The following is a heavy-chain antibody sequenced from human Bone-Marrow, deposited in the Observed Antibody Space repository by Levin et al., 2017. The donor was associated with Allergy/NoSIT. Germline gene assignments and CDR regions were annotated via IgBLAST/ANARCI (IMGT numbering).Heavy chain of an antibody. CDR2: IKSKTDGGTT. Sequence: GESLKISCAASGFTFSNAWMSWVRQAPGKGLEWVGRIKSKTDGGTTDYAAPVKGRFTISRDDSKNTLYLQMNSLKTEDTAVYYCTTYLQLELTNGYWGQGTLVTVSS. D-gene: IGHD1-1*01. V-gene: IGHV3-15*01. CDR3: TTYLQLELTNGY. J-gene: IGHJ4*02. CDR1: GFTFSNAW.